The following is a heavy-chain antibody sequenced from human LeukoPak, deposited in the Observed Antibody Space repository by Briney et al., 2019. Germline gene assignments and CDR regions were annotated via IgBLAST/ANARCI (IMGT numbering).Heavy chain of an antibody. J-gene: IGHJ4*02. CDR2: INHSGST. Sequence: PSETLSLTCAVYGGSFSGYYWSWIRQPPGKGLEWIGEINHSGSTNYNPSLKSRVTISVDTSKNQFSLKLSSVTAADTAVYYCAREGWFGEYPVDYWGQGTLVTVSS. V-gene: IGHV4-34*01. CDR1: GGSFSGYY. CDR3: AREGWFGEYPVDY. D-gene: IGHD3-10*01.